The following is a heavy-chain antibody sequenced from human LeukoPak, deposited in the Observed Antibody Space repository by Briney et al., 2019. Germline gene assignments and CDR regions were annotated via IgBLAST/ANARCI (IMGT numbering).Heavy chain of an antibody. D-gene: IGHD4-23*01. V-gene: IGHV1-2*02. CDR2: INPNSGGT. CDR3: ASPGYGGNSGFDAFDI. J-gene: IGHJ3*02. CDR1: GYTFTGYY. Sequence: GASVKVSCKASGYTFTGYYMHWVRQAPGQGLEWMGWINPNSGGTNYAQKFQGRVTMTRDTSISTAYMELSRLRSDDTAVYYCASPGYGGNSGFDAFDIWGQGTMVTVSS.